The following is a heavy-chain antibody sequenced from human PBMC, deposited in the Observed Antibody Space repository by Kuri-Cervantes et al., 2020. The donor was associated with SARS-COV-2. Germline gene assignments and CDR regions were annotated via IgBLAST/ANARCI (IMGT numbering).Heavy chain of an antibody. V-gene: IGHV3-21*01. Sequence: GESLKISCAASGFTFSSYSMNWVRQAPGKGLEWVSSISSSSSYIYYADSVKSRFTISRDNAKNSLYLQMNSLRAEDTAVYYCARGWGYYYGSGQFDYWGQGTLVTVSS. CDR1: GFTFSSYS. D-gene: IGHD3-10*01. J-gene: IGHJ4*02. CDR3: ARGWGYYYGSGQFDY. CDR2: ISSSSSYI.